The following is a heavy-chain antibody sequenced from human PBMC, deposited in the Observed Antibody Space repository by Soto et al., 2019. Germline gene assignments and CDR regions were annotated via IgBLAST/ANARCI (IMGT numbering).Heavy chain of an antibody. J-gene: IGHJ5*02. CDR2: IYYSGST. D-gene: IGHD5-12*01. CDR3: ARVQDILAHFDP. CDR1: GGSISSYY. Sequence: SETLSLTCTVSGGSISSYYWSWIRQPPGKGLEWIGYIYYSGSTNYNPSLKSRVTISVDTSKNQFSLKLSSVTAADTAVYYCARVQDILAHFDPWGQGTLVTVSS. V-gene: IGHV4-59*01.